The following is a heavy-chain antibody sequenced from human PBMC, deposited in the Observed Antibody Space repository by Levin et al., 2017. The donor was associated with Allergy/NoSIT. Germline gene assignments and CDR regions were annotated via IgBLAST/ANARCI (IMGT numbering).Heavy chain of an antibody. J-gene: IGHJ4*02. CDR2: INHSGST. Sequence: SETLSLTCAVYGGSFSGYYWSWIRQPPGKGLEWIGEINHSGSTNYNPSLKSRVTISVDTSKNQFSLKLSSVTAADTAVYYCARRQGYVWGSYRHWGQGTLVTVSS. CDR3: ARRQGYVWGSYRH. CDR1: GGSFSGYY. V-gene: IGHV4-34*01. D-gene: IGHD3-16*02.